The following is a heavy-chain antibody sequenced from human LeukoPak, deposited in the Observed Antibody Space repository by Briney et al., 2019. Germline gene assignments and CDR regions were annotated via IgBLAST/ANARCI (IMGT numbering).Heavy chain of an antibody. Sequence: ASVKVSCKASGYTFTGYYMHWVRQAPGQGLEWTGIINPSGGSTSYAQKFQGRVTMTRDTSTSTVYMELSSLRSEGTAVYYCARGCPSGWYYYYYYMDVWGKGTTVTISS. CDR1: GYTFTGYY. D-gene: IGHD6-19*01. V-gene: IGHV1-46*01. CDR2: INPSGGST. J-gene: IGHJ6*03. CDR3: ARGCPSGWYYYYYYMDV.